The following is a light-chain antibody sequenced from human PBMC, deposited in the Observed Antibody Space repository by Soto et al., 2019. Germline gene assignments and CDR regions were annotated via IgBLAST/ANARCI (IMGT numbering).Light chain of an antibody. Sequence: EIVLTQSPGTLSLSPGERATLSCRASQSVSSNLVWYQQKPGQAPRLLIYGASSRATGIPDRFSGSGSGTDFTLTISRLEPEDFAVYYCQQYGSSPWTFGQGTRWIS. V-gene: IGKV3-20*01. CDR3: QQYGSSPWT. J-gene: IGKJ1*01. CDR1: QSVSSN. CDR2: GAS.